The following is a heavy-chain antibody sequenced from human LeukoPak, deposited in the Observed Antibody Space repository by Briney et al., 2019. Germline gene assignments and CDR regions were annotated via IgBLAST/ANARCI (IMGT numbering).Heavy chain of an antibody. CDR2: ISAYNGNT. V-gene: IGHV1-18*01. CDR3: ARDMDPHHFGSGGYYMDV. CDR1: GYTFTSSG. J-gene: IGHJ6*03. D-gene: IGHD3-10*01. Sequence: ASVKVSCKASGYTFTSSGISWVRQAPGQGLEWMGWISAYNGNTNYAQKLQDRVTMTTDTSTNTAYMELRRLRSDDTAVYFCARDMDPHHFGSGGYYMDVWGKGTTVTISS.